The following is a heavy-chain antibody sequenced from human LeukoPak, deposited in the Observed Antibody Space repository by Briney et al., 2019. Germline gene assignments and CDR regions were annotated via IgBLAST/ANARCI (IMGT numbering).Heavy chain of an antibody. CDR1: GVSISSYS. V-gene: IGHV4-30-2*01. D-gene: IGHD2-2*01. J-gene: IGHJ4*02. CDR2: IYHSGST. CDR3: ARGDQYYFDY. Sequence: SETLSLTCTVSGVSISSYSWSWIRQPPGKGLEWIGYIYHSGSTYYNPSLKSRVTISVDRSKNQFSLKLSSVTAADAAVYYCARGDQYYFDYWGQGTLVTVSS.